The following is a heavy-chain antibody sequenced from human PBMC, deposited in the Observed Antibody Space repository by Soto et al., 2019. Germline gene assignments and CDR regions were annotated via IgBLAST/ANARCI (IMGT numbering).Heavy chain of an antibody. V-gene: IGHV4-59*01. Sequence: QVQLQESGPGLVKPSETLSLTCTVSGGSISSYYWSWIRQPPGKGLEWIGYIYYSGSTNYNPSLKSRVTISVDTSKNQFSLKLSSVTAADTAVYYCAREWPDCSGGSCYLNLFDPWGQGTLVTVSS. CDR2: IYYSGST. CDR3: AREWPDCSGGSCYLNLFDP. CDR1: GGSISSYY. D-gene: IGHD2-15*01. J-gene: IGHJ5*02.